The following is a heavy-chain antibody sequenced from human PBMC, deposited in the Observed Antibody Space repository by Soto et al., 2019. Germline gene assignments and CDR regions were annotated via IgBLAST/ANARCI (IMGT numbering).Heavy chain of an antibody. J-gene: IGHJ4*02. CDR2: ISYDGSNK. CDR1: GFTFSSYA. Sequence: GGSLRLSCAASGFTFSSYAMHWVRQAPGKGLEWVAVISYDGSNKYYADSVKGRFTISRDNSKNTLYLQMNSLRAEDTAVYYCARGPEDIVEVVAARSYYFDYWGQGTLVTVSS. D-gene: IGHD2-15*01. CDR3: ARGPEDIVEVVAARSYYFDY. V-gene: IGHV3-30-3*01.